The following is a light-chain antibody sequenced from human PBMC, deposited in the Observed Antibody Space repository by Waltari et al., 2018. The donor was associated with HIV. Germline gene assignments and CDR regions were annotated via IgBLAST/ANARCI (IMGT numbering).Light chain of an antibody. J-gene: IGLJ2*01. CDR2: EVL. V-gene: IGLV2-8*01. CDR1: SSDVGGYNY. Sequence: QSALTQPPSASGSPGQSVTISCTGTSSDVGGYNYVSSYQQHPGKAPNLMIYEVLKRPSGVPARFPGSKSGNTASLTVSGLQADDEADYYCSSYAGSNNSVVFGGGTKLTVL. CDR3: SSYAGSNNSVV.